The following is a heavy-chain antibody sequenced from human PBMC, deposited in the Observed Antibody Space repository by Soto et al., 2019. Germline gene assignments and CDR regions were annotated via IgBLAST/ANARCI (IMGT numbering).Heavy chain of an antibody. CDR2: INSDGTST. Sequence: GGSLRLSCAASGFTFNNYWMHWVRQAPGKGLVWVSRINSDGTSTSYADSVKGRFTISRDNAKNTLYLQMNSLRAEDTAVYYCASHHCRGGSCYGGDAFDIWGQGTMVTVSS. CDR3: ASHHCRGGSCYGGDAFDI. D-gene: IGHD2-15*01. V-gene: IGHV3-74*01. J-gene: IGHJ3*02. CDR1: GFTFNNYW.